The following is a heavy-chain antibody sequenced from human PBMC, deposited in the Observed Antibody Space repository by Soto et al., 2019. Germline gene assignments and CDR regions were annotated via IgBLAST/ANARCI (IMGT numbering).Heavy chain of an antibody. Sequence: GGSLRLSCAASGRTFSGSAIHWVRQASGKGLEWVGRIRSKANSYATAYAASVKGRFTISRDDSKNTAYLQMNSLKTEDTAVYYCTRISGYLYNYYGMDVWGQGTTVTVSS. J-gene: IGHJ6*02. D-gene: IGHD5-12*01. CDR3: TRISGYLYNYYGMDV. CDR2: IRSKANSYAT. CDR1: GRTFSGSA. V-gene: IGHV3-73*01.